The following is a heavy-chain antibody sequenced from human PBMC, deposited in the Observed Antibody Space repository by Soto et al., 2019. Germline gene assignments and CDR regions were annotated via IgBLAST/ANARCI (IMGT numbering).Heavy chain of an antibody. D-gene: IGHD3-9*01. J-gene: IGHJ3*02. Sequence: SGPTLVKPTQTLTLTCTFSGFSLSTSGVGVGWIRQPPGKALEWLALIYWNDDKRYSPSLKSRLTITKDTSKNQVVLTMTNMDPVDTATYYCAHSPDYDILTGYHPPGAFDIWGQGTMVTVSS. CDR2: IYWNDDK. CDR3: AHSPDYDILTGYHPPGAFDI. CDR1: GFSLSTSGVG. V-gene: IGHV2-5*01.